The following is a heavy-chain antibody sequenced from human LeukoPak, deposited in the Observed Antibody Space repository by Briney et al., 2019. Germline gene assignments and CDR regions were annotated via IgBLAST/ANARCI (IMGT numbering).Heavy chain of an antibody. V-gene: IGHV1-69-2*01. D-gene: IGHD3-9*01. Sequence: GASVKVSCKVSGYTFTDYYMHWVQQAPGNGLEWMGLVYPEDGETIYAEKFQGRVTITADTSTDTAYMELSSLRSEDTAVYYCATGGLRYFDWPHYFDYWGQGTLVTVSS. CDR2: VYPEDGET. CDR3: ATGGLRYFDWPHYFDY. CDR1: GYTFTDYY. J-gene: IGHJ4*02.